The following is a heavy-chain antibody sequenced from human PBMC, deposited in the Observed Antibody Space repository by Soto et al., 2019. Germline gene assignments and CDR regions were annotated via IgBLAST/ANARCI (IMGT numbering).Heavy chain of an antibody. D-gene: IGHD1-26*01. CDR1: GLYISSYD. Sequence: SATLSLSCPVSGLYISSYDLSLIRQPAGKGLEWIGRIYTSGSTNYNPSLKSRVTMSVDTSKNQFSLKLSSVTAADTAVYYCARGLGATLYYFDFWGQGTLVTVS. V-gene: IGHV4-4*07. J-gene: IGHJ4*02. CDR2: IYTSGST. CDR3: ARGLGATLYYFDF.